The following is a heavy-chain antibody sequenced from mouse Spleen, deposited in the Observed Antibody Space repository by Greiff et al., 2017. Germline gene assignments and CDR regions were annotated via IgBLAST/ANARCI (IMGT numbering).Heavy chain of an antibody. CDR1: GFSLTSYG. CDR2: IWSGGST. CDR3: ARNWGTTVASHEGYFDV. Sequence: QVQLQQSGPGLVQPSQSLSITCTVSGFSLTSYGVHWVRQSPGKGLEWLGVIWSGGSTDYNAAFISRLSISKDNSKSQVFFKMNSLQADDTAIYYCARNWGTTVASHEGYFDVWGAGTTVTVSS. V-gene: IGHV2-2*01. J-gene: IGHJ1*01. D-gene: IGHD1-1*01.